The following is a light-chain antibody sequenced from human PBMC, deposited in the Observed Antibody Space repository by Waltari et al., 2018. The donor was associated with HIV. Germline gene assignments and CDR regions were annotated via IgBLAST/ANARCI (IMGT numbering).Light chain of an antibody. J-gene: IGLJ3*02. CDR1: SSNIGHNY. CDR2: VNN. V-gene: IGLV1-51*01. Sequence: QSVLTQPPSVSAAPGQKVTISCSGSSSNIGHNYVSWYQQLPGTAPKRLIDVNNKRPCRFPDRFCGSKSSTSATLSLTGLQTGDEADYYCGTWDSSLSAGVFGGGTKLTVL. CDR3: GTWDSSLSAGV.